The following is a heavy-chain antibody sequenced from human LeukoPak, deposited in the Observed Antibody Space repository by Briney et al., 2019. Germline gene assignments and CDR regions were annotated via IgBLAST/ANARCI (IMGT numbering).Heavy chain of an antibody. CDR3: ARAAALVRGVIITSPPDYYYYGMDV. D-gene: IGHD3-10*01. CDR2: IYYSRST. J-gene: IGHJ6*02. Sequence: SETLSLTCTVSGGSISSGGYYWSWIRQHPGKGLEWIGYIYYSRSTYYNPSLKSRVTISVDTSKNQFSLKLSSVTAADTAVYYCARAAALVRGVIITSPPDYYYYGMDVWGQGTTVTVSS. V-gene: IGHV4-31*03. CDR1: GGSISSGGYY.